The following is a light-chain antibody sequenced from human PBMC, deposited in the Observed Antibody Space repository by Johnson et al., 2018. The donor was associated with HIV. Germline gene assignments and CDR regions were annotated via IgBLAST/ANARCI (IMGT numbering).Light chain of an antibody. CDR2: ENN. J-gene: IGLJ1*01. Sequence: QSVLTQPPSVSAAPGRRVTISCSGSSSNIGNNYVSWYQQLPGTAPKFLIYENNKRPSGIPDRFSGSKSGTSATLGITGLQTGDEADYYCGTWDSSLSAYVFGTGTKVTAL. CDR1: SSNIGNNY. CDR3: GTWDSSLSAYV. V-gene: IGLV1-51*02.